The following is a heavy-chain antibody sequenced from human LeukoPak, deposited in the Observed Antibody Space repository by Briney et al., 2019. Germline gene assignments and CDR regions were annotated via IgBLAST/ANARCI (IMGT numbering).Heavy chain of an antibody. V-gene: IGHV1-18*01. Sequence: GASVTVSFKASGYTFTSYGISWMRQAPGQGLEWMGCISSYNGNTNYAQKLQGRVTMTTDTSTSTAYMELRSLRSDDTAVYYCARDSGSDYYYYMDVWGKGTTVTVSS. CDR1: GYTFTSYG. J-gene: IGHJ6*03. CDR2: ISSYNGNT. D-gene: IGHD7-27*01. CDR3: ARDSGSDYYYYMDV.